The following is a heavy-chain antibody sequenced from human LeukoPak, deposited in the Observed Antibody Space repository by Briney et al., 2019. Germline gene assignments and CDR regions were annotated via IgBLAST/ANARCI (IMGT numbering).Heavy chain of an antibody. V-gene: IGHV3-23*01. CDR3: VRDIELST. D-gene: IGHD3-16*02. Sequence: GGSLRLSCAASGFTFSSYAMTWVRQAPGKGREWVSIISASGGSTSCADSVQGRFTISRDNSKNTLYLQMNSLRAEDTAIYYCVRDIELSTWGLGTMVSVSS. CDR2: ISASGGST. J-gene: IGHJ3*01. CDR1: GFTFSSYA.